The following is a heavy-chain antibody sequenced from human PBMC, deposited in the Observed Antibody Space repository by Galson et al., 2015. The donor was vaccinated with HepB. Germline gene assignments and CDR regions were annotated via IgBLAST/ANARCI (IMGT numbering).Heavy chain of an antibody. CDR1: GGSISTYY. CDR3: ARLEVGSWLHKSGSYFDY. D-gene: IGHD1-26*01. V-gene: IGHV4-59*08. J-gene: IGHJ4*01. CDR2: IYYSGST. Sequence: TLSLTCTVSGGSISTYYWSWIRQSPGKGLEWIGYIYYSGSTNYNPSLKSRVTISVDTSKNQFSLKLNSVTAADTAVYYCARLEVGSWLHKSGSYFDYWGHGTLATVS.